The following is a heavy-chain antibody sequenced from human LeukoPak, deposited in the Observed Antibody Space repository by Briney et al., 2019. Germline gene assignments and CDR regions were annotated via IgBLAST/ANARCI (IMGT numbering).Heavy chain of an antibody. Sequence: ASVKVSCKASGYTFTSYDINWVRQATGQGLEWMGWMNPNSGNTGYAQKFQGRVTMTRNTSISTAYMELSSLRSEDTAVYYCARDEAQNDYGDYEIAYWGQGTLVTVSS. V-gene: IGHV1-8*01. J-gene: IGHJ4*02. CDR1: GYTFTSYD. D-gene: IGHD4-17*01. CDR2: MNPNSGNT. CDR3: ARDEAQNDYGDYEIAY.